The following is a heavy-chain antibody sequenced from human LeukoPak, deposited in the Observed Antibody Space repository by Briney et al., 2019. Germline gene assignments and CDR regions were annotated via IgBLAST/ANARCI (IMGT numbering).Heavy chain of an antibody. V-gene: IGHV3-7*03. J-gene: IGHJ3*02. CDR1: GFTFSSYW. Sequence: GGSLRLSCAASGFTFSSYWMSWVRQAPGKGLEWVANIKQDGSEKYYVDSVKGRFTISRDNSKNTLYLQMNSLRAEDTAVYYCASAMIADAFDIWGQGTMVTVSS. CDR3: ASAMIADAFDI. D-gene: IGHD3-22*01. CDR2: IKQDGSEK.